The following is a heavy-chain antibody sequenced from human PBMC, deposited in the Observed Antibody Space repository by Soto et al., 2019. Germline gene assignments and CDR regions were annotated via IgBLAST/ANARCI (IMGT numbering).Heavy chain of an antibody. D-gene: IGHD4-17*01. CDR3: ARTTAVPNTLRSRYFFDY. CDR2: VYYSGTT. J-gene: IGHJ4*02. V-gene: IGHV4-59*01. CDR1: CGSFSGYY. Sequence: SETLSLTCSCYCGSFSGYYWSFIRHPPGSRLEWIGYVYYSGTTNYNPSLKSRVTISVDLSKNRFSLRLGSVTTADTALYYCARTTAVPNTLRSRYFFDYWGQGTLVTVSS.